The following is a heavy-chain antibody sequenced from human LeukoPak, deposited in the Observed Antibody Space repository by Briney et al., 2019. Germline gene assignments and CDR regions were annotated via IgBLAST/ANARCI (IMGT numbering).Heavy chain of an antibody. CDR3: GRDPYYDSLDY. CDR1: GFTFSSYG. J-gene: IGHJ4*02. CDR2: IKDDGGEE. V-gene: IGHV3-7*01. Sequence: PGGSLRLSCAASGFTFSSYGMSWVRQAPGKGLEWVANIKDDGGEEYYVDSVKGRFTISRDNTKNLLYLQMNSLRAEDTAMYYCGRDPYYDSLDYWGRGTLVTVSS. D-gene: IGHD3-22*01.